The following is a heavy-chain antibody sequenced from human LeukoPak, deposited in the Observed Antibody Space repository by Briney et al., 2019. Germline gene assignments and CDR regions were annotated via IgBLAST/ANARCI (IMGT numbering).Heavy chain of an antibody. D-gene: IGHD3-22*01. V-gene: IGHV1-69*05. CDR2: IIPIFGTA. Sequence: RRASVKVSCKASGGTFSSYAISWVRQAPGQGLEWMGRIIPIFGTANYAQKFQGRVTITTDESTSTAYMELSSLRSEDTAVYYCASSLTYYYDSSGYSYWGQGTLVTVSS. CDR3: ASSLTYYYDSSGYSY. CDR1: GGTFSSYA. J-gene: IGHJ4*02.